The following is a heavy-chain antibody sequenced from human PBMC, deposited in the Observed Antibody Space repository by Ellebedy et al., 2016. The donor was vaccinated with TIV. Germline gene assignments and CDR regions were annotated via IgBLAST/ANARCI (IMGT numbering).Heavy chain of an antibody. CDR2: ISSDGSRR. J-gene: IGHJ4*02. Sequence: GGSLRLXCAASGFTFRRYGMHWVRQAPGKGLEWVAVISSDGSRRSYADSVRDRFTIYRDNSKNTLYVQMNSLRAEDTAVYYCAKPSDPNPGYSASWATYFDYWGQGTQVTVSS. CDR1: GFTFRRYG. CDR3: AKPSDPNPGYSASWATYFDY. V-gene: IGHV3-30*18. D-gene: IGHD6-13*01.